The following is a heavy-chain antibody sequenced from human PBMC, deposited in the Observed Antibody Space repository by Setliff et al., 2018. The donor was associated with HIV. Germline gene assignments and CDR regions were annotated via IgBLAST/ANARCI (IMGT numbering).Heavy chain of an antibody. CDR3: AKSQWLRFDILDV. J-gene: IGHJ3*01. V-gene: IGHV3-21*04. D-gene: IGHD5-12*01. CDR1: RFTFSIYR. CDR2: ISSSSNYI. Sequence: GGSLRLSCAASRFTFSIYRMNWVRQAPGKGLEWVASISSSSNYIFYANSVKGRFTISRDNGNSSLFLQMNSLRAEDTAVYYCAKSQWLRFDILDVWGQGTMVTVSS.